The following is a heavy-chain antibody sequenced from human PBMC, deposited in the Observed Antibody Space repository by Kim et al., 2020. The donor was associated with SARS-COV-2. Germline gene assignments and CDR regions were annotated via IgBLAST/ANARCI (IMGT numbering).Heavy chain of an antibody. J-gene: IGHJ6*03. Sequence: ASVKVSCKASGYTFTNYSMHWVRQAPGQRLEWMGWINASDANTKYSQKFQGRVTITRDTSVSTAYMELSSLRSEDTTVYFCARAVGYDMDVWGQGATVTV. CDR2: INASDANT. D-gene: IGHD3-16*01. CDR3: ARAVGYDMDV. CDR1: GYTFTNYS. V-gene: IGHV1-3*01.